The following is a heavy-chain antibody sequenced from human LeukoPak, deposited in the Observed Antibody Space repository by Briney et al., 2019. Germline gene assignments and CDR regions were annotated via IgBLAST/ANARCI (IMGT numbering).Heavy chain of an antibody. Sequence: GESLRIPCQGSGYIFSSYWIGWVRQMPGKGLEWMGIIYPGDSDTRDSPSFQGHVTISADKSISTAYLQWSSLKASDTAMYYCARQKYCSGGSCYSEPDAFDIWGQGTMVTVSP. CDR1: GYIFSSYW. D-gene: IGHD2-15*01. CDR2: IYPGDSDT. J-gene: IGHJ3*02. V-gene: IGHV5-51*01. CDR3: ARQKYCSGGSCYSEPDAFDI.